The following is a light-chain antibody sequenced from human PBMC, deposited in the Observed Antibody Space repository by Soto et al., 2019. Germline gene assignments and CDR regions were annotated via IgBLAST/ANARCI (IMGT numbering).Light chain of an antibody. CDR1: SSHVGGYNY. Sequence: QSALTQPPSASGSPGQSVTISCTGTSSHVGGYNYVSWYQQYPGRAPKLLIYEVTKRPSGVPDRFSGSKSSNTASLTVSGLQAEDEADYYCSSYAASNNFYFVFGGGTKLTVL. CDR3: SSYAASNNFYFV. V-gene: IGLV2-8*01. CDR2: EVT. J-gene: IGLJ3*02.